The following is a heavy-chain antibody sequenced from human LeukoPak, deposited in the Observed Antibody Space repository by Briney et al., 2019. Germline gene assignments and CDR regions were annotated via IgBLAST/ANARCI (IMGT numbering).Heavy chain of an antibody. CDR2: IYPGDSET. J-gene: IGHJ4*02. CDR1: GYSFTSYW. Sequence: GESLKISCKGSGYSFTSYWIGWVRQMPGKGLEWMGIIYPGDSETRYSPSFQGQVTISADKSISTAYLQWSSLKASDTAMYYCARRVGHYYDSSGYWYYFDYWGQGTLVTVSS. V-gene: IGHV5-51*01. CDR3: ARRVGHYYDSSGYWYYFDY. D-gene: IGHD3-22*01.